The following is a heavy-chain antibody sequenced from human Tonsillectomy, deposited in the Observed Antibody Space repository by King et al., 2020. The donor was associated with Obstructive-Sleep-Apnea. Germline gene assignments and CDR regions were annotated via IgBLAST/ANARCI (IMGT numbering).Heavy chain of an antibody. D-gene: IGHD1-26*01. Sequence: VQLVESGGGLVKPGGSLRLSCAASGFTFSDYYMSWIRQAPGKGLEWVSYISSSSTIYYADTVKGRFTVSRDNAKNSLYLQMNSLRGEDTAVYYCARGLRVGDYWGQGTLVTVSS. CDR2: ISSSSTI. CDR1: GFTFSDYY. V-gene: IGHV3-11*01. CDR3: ARGLRVGDY. J-gene: IGHJ4*02.